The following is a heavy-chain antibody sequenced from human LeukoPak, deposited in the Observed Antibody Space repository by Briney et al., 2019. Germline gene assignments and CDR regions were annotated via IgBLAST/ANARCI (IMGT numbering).Heavy chain of an antibody. J-gene: IGHJ6*02. CDR2: IFHSGTT. D-gene: IGHD3-10*01. CDR3: ARGELLWFGELSGYGMDV. V-gene: IGHV4-4*02. Sequence: SGTLSLTCAVSGGSISSNSWWTWVRQPPEKGLEWIGDIFHSGTTNYSPSLKSRITVSVDKSRNQFSLTLSSVTAADTAVYYCARGELLWFGELSGYGMDVWGQGTTVTVSS. CDR1: GGSISSNSW.